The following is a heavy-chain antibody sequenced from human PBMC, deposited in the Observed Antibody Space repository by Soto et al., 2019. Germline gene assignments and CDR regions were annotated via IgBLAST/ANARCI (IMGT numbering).Heavy chain of an antibody. V-gene: IGHV1-8*01. Sequence: ASVKVSCKASGYTFTSYDINWVRQATGQGLEWMGWMNPNSGNTGYAQKFQGRVTMTRNTSISTAYMELSSLRSEDTAVYYCARGRAIFGVVIRMYYMDVWGKGTTVTVSS. CDR3: ARGRAIFGVVIRMYYMDV. D-gene: IGHD3-3*01. CDR1: GYTFTSYD. J-gene: IGHJ6*03. CDR2: MNPNSGNT.